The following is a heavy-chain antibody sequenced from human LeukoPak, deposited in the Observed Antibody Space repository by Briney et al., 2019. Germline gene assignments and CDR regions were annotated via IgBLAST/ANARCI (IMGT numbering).Heavy chain of an antibody. V-gene: IGHV1-46*01. CDR3: AREDHVDTDFRYYFDY. J-gene: IGHJ4*02. D-gene: IGHD5-18*01. CDR1: GYTFTSYY. Sequence: ASVKVSCKASGYTFTSYYMHWVRQAPGQGLEWIGIINPSGGSTSYAQKFQGRVTMTRDMSTSTVYMELSSLRSEDTAVYYCAREDHVDTDFRYYFDYWGQGTLVTVSS. CDR2: INPSGGST.